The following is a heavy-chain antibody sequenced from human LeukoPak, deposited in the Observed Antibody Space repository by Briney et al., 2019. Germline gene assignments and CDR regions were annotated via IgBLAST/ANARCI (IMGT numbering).Heavy chain of an antibody. CDR2: IYYSGST. J-gene: IGHJ5*02. Sequence: SETLSLTCTVSGGSISSYYRSWIRQPPGKGLEWIGYIYYSGSTNYNPSLKSRVTISVDTSRNQFSLKLSSVTAADTAVYYCARVGYYYDSSGFRWFDPWGQGTLVTVSS. CDR1: GGSISSYY. V-gene: IGHV4-59*01. D-gene: IGHD3-22*01. CDR3: ARVGYYYDSSGFRWFDP.